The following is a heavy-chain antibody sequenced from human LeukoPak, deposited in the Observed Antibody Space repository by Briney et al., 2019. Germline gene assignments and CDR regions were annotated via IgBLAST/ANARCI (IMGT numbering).Heavy chain of an antibody. Sequence: ASVKVSCKASGGTFSSYAISWVRQAPGQGLEWMGGIIPIFGTANYAQKFQGRVTITADKSTSTAYMELSGLRSEDTAVYYCARESHCSGGSCYPDWGQGTLVTVSS. J-gene: IGHJ4*02. CDR3: ARESHCSGGSCYPD. CDR1: GGTFSSYA. D-gene: IGHD2-15*01. CDR2: IIPIFGTA. V-gene: IGHV1-69*06.